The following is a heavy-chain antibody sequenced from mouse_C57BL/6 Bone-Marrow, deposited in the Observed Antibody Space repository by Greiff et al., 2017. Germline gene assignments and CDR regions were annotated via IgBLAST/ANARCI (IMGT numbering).Heavy chain of an antibody. D-gene: IGHD1-1*01. V-gene: IGHV1-82*01. CDR1: GYAFSSSW. CDR2: IYPGDGDT. J-gene: IGHJ3*01. Sequence: VQLQQSGPELVKPGASVKISCKASGYAFSSSWMNWVKQRPGKGLEWIGRIYPGDGDTNYNGKFKGKATLTADKSSSTAYMQLSSLSSEDSAVYYCASLELRAYWGQGTLVNVSA. CDR3: ASLELRAY.